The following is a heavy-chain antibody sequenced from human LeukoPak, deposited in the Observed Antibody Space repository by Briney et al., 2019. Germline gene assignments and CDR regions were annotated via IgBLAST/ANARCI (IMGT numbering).Heavy chain of an antibody. Sequence: SETLSLTCVVYGGSFSGYYWSWICQPPGKGLEWIGDVNYSGSTNYNPSLESRVTISVDTSKSQFSLKLSSVTAADTSVYYCARGREVTRDFDYWGQGTLVSVSS. V-gene: IGHV4-34*01. J-gene: IGHJ4*02. CDR1: GGSFSGYY. CDR3: ARGREVTRDFDY. CDR2: VNYSGST. D-gene: IGHD4-23*01.